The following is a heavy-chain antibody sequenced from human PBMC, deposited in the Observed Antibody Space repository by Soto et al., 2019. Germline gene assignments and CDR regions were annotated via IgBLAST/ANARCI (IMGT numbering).Heavy chain of an antibody. CDR1: GGSISSYY. CDR3: ARGALWFGELYTGMDV. J-gene: IGHJ6*02. V-gene: IGHV4-59*12. CDR2: IYYSGST. Sequence: KPSETLSLTCTVSGGSISSYYWSWIRQPPGKGLEWIGYIYYSGSTNYNPSLKSRVTISVDTSKNQFSLKLSSVTAADTAVYYCARGALWFGELYTGMDVWGQGTTVTGS. D-gene: IGHD3-10*01.